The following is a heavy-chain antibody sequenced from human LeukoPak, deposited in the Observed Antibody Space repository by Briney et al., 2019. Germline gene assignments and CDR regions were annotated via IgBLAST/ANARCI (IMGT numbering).Heavy chain of an antibody. CDR2: VNGNGGST. V-gene: IGHV3-23*01. D-gene: IGHD3-16*02. CDR1: GFSFSTYA. CDR3: AKSLYGGCDY. Sequence: PGRSLRLSCAASGFSFSTYAMSWVRQAPGKGLEWVSGVNGNGGSTSYADSVKGRFTIFRDNSKNTVYLQMNSLRVEDTAVYYCAKSLYGGCDYWGQGTVVTVSS. J-gene: IGHJ4*02.